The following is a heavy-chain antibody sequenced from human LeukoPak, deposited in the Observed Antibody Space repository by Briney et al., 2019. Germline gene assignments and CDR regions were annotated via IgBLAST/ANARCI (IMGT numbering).Heavy chain of an antibody. CDR2: INTSGGST. CDR3: ARDAFLSGSLSPIDF. V-gene: IGHV1-46*01. Sequence: ASVKVSCKASGYIFTNYYMHWVRQAPGQGLEWMGIINTSGGSTSSEQKFQGRVTMTRDTSTSTVYMELSSLRSEDTALYYCARDAFLSGSLSPIDFWGQGTLVTVSS. J-gene: IGHJ4*02. CDR1: GYIFTNYY. D-gene: IGHD5-12*01.